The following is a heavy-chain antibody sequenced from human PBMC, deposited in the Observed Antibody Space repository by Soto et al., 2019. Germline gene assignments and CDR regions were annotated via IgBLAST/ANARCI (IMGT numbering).Heavy chain of an antibody. V-gene: IGHV3-23*01. D-gene: IGHD3-3*01. CDR1: GFTFENYA. J-gene: IGHJ6*02. Sequence: GGSLRLSCVASGFTFENYAMSWVRQAPGKGLEWVSAISGSGGTTYYSDSVKGRFTISRDNSKNTVYLQMNDLRVEDAAEYFCAXDSWAIFGVPAGEYYAMDVWGQGTTVTVSS. CDR2: ISGSGGTT. CDR3: AXDSWAIFGVPAGEYYAMDV.